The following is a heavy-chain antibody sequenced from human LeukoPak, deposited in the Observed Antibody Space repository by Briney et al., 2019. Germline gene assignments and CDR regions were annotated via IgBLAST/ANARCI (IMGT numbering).Heavy chain of an antibody. CDR3: ASAPRYSGSYYPFDY. CDR1: GFTFSSYW. CDR2: INSDGSST. D-gene: IGHD1-26*01. V-gene: IGHV3-74*01. Sequence: GGSLRLSCAASGFTFSSYWMHWVRQAPGKGLVWVSRINSDGSSTSYADSVKGRFTISRDNAKNTLKLQMNSLRAEDTAVYYCASAPRYSGSYYPFDYWGQGTLVTVSS. J-gene: IGHJ4*02.